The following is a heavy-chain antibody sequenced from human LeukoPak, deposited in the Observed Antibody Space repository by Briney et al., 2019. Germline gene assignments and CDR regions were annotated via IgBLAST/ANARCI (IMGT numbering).Heavy chain of an antibody. CDR3: ARQCSWGSLRHFDY. CDR2: IYYSGST. CDR1: GGSISSYY. J-gene: IGHJ4*02. D-gene: IGHD6-6*01. Sequence: SETLSLTCTVSGGSISSYYWSWIRQPPGKGLEWIGFIYYSGSTYYNPSLRSRVTISVDTSKNEFSLKLSSVTASDTAVYYCARQCSWGSLRHFDYWGQGTLVTVSS. V-gene: IGHV4-59*08.